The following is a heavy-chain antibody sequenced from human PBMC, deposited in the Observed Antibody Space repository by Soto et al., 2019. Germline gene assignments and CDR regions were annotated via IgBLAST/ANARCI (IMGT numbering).Heavy chain of an antibody. CDR1: GFAFSSYA. CDR2: ISGSTSGT. CDR3: AKDRGFLDPFDY. Sequence: EVQLLESGGGLVQPGGSLRLSCAASGFAFSSYAMSWVRQAPGKGLEWVSSISGSTSGTYYADAVKGRFTISRDNSNNTLYLPINSLSAEDTAVYYCAKDRGFLDPFDYWGQGALVTVSS. J-gene: IGHJ4*02. D-gene: IGHD3-16*02. V-gene: IGHV3-23*01.